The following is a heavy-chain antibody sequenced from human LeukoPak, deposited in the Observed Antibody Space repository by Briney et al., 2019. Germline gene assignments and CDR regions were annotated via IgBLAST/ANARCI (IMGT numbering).Heavy chain of an antibody. CDR2: IYYSEST. D-gene: IGHD2-15*01. J-gene: IGHJ4*02. Sequence: SETLSLTCTVSGGSISSYYWSWIRQPPGKGLEWIGYIYYSESTYYNPSLKSRVTISVDTSKNQFSLKLSSVTAADTAVYYCATLPYCSGGTCYRGYWSQGTLVTVSS. V-gene: IGHV4-59*01. CDR1: GGSISSYY. CDR3: ATLPYCSGGTCYRGY.